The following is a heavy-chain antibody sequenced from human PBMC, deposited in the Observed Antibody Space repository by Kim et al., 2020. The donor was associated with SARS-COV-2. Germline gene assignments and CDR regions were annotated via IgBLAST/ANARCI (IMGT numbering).Heavy chain of an antibody. V-gene: IGHV4-59*13. CDR1: GDLFSNYF. D-gene: IGHD6-13*01. CDR3: AGVQKAGLFDP. J-gene: IGHJ5*02. CDR2: VDSGGTA. Sequence: SETLSLTCSVSGDLFSNYFWSWIRQSPEKGLEWIGSVDSGGTANYNPSLKSRVTIKGDTSKNHFSLKLTFVTAADTAVYYCAGVQKAGLFDPWGHGTRVIVSS.